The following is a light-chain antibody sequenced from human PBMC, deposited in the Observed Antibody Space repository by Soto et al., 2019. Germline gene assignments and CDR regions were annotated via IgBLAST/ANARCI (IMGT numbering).Light chain of an antibody. CDR3: QQYNSYSYT. J-gene: IGKJ2*01. CDR1: QSSSSW. V-gene: IGKV1-5*01. Sequence: DIQMTQSPSTLSASVGDRVTITCRASQSSSSWLAWYQQKPGKAPNLLIYDASTLESGVPSRFSGSGSGTEFTLTISSLQPDDFATYHCQQYNSYSYTFGQGTQLEIK. CDR2: DAS.